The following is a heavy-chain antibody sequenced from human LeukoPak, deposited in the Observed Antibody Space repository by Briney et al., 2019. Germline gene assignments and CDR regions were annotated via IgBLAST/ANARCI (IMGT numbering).Heavy chain of an antibody. J-gene: IGHJ4*02. D-gene: IGHD6-13*01. CDR1: GFTFSSYA. V-gene: IGHV3-23*01. Sequence: PGGSLRLSCAASGFTFSSYAMSWVRQAPGKGLEWVSAISGSGGSTYYADSVKGRFTISRDNSKNTLYLQMNSLRAEDTAVYYCARGKSPRQSSWHDYWGQGTLVTVSS. CDR3: ARGKSPRQSSWHDY. CDR2: ISGSGGST.